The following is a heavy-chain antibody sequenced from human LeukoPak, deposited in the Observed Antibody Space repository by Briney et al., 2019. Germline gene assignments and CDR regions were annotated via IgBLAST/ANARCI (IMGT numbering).Heavy chain of an antibody. CDR1: GYTFTAYG. J-gene: IGHJ4*02. CDR3: ARGISSGDSYYFDY. D-gene: IGHD4-17*01. CDR2: ISTYNGNT. V-gene: IGHV1-18*01. Sequence: ASVKVSCKTSGYTFTAYGISWVRQAPGQGLEWMGWISTYNGNTNYAQKVQDRVTMTTDTSATTAHMEVRSLRSVDTAVYYCARGISSGDSYYFDYWGQGTLVTVSS.